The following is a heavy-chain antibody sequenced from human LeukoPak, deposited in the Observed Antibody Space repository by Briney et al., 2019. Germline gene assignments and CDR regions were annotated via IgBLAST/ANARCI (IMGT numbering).Heavy chain of an antibody. D-gene: IGHD3-16*01. CDR1: GFTFSGSA. V-gene: IGHV3-73*01. Sequence: GGSLRLSCAASGFTFSGSAMHWVRQASGKGLEWVGRIRSKGNSYATAYAASVKGRFTISRDDSKNTAYLQMNSLKTEDTAGYYFNKAGDDYVWEDFDYWGQGTLVTVSS. J-gene: IGHJ4*02. CDR2: IRSKGNSYAT. CDR3: NKAGDDYVWEDFDY.